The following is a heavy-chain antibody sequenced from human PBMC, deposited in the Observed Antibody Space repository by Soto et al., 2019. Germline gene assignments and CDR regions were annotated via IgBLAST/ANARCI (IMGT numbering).Heavy chain of an antibody. CDR1: GYDFTTNW. CDR2: IYPGDSDT. V-gene: IGHV5-51*01. J-gene: IGHJ6*03. D-gene: IGHD3-3*01. Sequence: GESLKISCKGSGYDFTTNWIGWVRQMPGKGLEWMGIIYPGDSDTRYSPSFQGQVTISADKSINTAYLQWTSLKASDTAIYYCARFPLGDFWSGYSNAYYSYMDVWGKGNTVTVSS. CDR3: ARFPLGDFWSGYSNAYYSYMDV.